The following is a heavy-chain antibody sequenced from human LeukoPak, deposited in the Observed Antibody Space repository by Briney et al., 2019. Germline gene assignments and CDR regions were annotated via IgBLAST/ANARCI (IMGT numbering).Heavy chain of an antibody. V-gene: IGHV1-2*02. J-gene: IGHJ5*02. D-gene: IGHD6-19*01. Sequence: ASVKVSCKASGYTFTGYYMHWVRQAPGQGLEGMGWINPNSGGTNYAQKFQGRVTMTRDTSISTAYMELCRLRSDDTAVYYCARGSEGRESLVHWFDPWGQGTLVTVSS. CDR2: INPNSGGT. CDR3: ARGSEGRESLVHWFDP. CDR1: GYTFTGYY.